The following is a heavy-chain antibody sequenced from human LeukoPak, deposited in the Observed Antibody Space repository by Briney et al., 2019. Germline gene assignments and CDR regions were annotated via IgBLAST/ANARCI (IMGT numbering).Heavy chain of an antibody. CDR3: ARTTEGYCSSTRCYGFDYYYYMDV. Sequence: SETLSLTCAVSGGSISSNSYYWGWIRQPPGKGLEWIGSIYYSGSNYYNPSLKSRVTISVDTSKNQFSLKLSSVTAADTAVYYCARTTEGYCSSTRCYGFDYYYYMDVWGKGTTVTISS. V-gene: IGHV4-39*07. CDR2: IYYSGSN. J-gene: IGHJ6*03. D-gene: IGHD2-2*01. CDR1: GGSISSNSYY.